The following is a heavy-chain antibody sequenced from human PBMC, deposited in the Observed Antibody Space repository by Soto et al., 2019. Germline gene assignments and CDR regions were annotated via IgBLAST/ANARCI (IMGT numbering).Heavy chain of an antibody. V-gene: IGHV3-64*01. J-gene: IGHJ6*03. CDR1: GFTFSSYA. CDR3: ARDGYCGGDCYPVYYYYYMDV. D-gene: IGHD2-21*01. Sequence: PGGSLRLSCAASGFTFSSYAMHWVRQAPGKGLEYVSAISSNGGSTYYANSVKGRFTISRDNSKNTLYLQMGSLRAEDMAVYYCARDGYCGGDCYPVYYYYYMDVWGKGTTVTVSS. CDR2: ISSNGGST.